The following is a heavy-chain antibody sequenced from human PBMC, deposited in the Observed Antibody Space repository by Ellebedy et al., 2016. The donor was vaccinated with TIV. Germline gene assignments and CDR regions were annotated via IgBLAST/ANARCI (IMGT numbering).Heavy chain of an antibody. J-gene: IGHJ6*02. CDR3: AKRVTMVREVITYYHYAMDV. Sequence: GESLKISCAASGFTVSSNYMSWVRQAPGKGLEWVSSLSGSGGSTYYADSVKGRFTISRDNSKNTLYLQMNSLRAEDTAVYYCAKRVTMVREVITYYHYAMDVWGQGTTVTVSS. CDR1: GFTVSSNY. D-gene: IGHD3-10*01. V-gene: IGHV3-23*01. CDR2: LSGSGGST.